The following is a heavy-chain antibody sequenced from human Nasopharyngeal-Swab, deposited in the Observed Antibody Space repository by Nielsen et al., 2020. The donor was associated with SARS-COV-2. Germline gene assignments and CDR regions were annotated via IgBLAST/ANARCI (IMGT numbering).Heavy chain of an antibody. CDR3: ARDDYVWGSYRYREYNWFDP. J-gene: IGHJ5*02. Sequence: GGSLRLSCAASGFTFSSYAMHWVRQAPGKGLEWVAVISYDGSNKYYADSVKGRFTISRDNSKNSLYLQMNSLRAEDTAVYYCARDDYVWGSYRYREYNWFDPWGQGTLVTVSS. D-gene: IGHD3-16*02. CDR2: ISYDGSNK. V-gene: IGHV3-30-3*01. CDR1: GFTFSSYA.